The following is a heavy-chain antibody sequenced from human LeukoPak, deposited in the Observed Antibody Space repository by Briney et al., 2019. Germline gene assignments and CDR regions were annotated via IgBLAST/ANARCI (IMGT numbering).Heavy chain of an antibody. D-gene: IGHD6-13*01. J-gene: IGHJ6*03. V-gene: IGHV3-48*03. CDR2: ISSSGSTI. CDR3: ARGSWGTLYYYYYYMDV. Sequence: GGSLRLSCAASGFTFSSYEMNWVRQAPGKGLEWVSYISSSGSTIYYADSVKGRFTISRDNAKNSLHLQMNSLRAEDTAVYYCARGSWGTLYYYYYYMDVWGKGTTVTISS. CDR1: GFTFSSYE.